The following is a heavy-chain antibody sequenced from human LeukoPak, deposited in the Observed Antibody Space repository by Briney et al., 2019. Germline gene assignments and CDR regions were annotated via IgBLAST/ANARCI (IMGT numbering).Heavy chain of an antibody. V-gene: IGHV1-46*01. J-gene: IGHJ3*02. Sequence: ASVKVSCKASGYTFTSYYKHWVRQAPGQGLDWMGIINPSGGSTSYAQKLQGRGTMTTDTSTSTAYMELRSLRSDDTAVYYCARDSDDIVVVPAAMRMEGAFDIWGQGTMVTVSS. CDR3: ARDSDDIVVVPAAMRMEGAFDI. CDR2: INPSGGST. D-gene: IGHD2-2*01. CDR1: GYTFTSYY.